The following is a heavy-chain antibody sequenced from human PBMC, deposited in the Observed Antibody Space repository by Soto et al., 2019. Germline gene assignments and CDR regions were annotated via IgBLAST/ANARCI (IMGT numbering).Heavy chain of an antibody. J-gene: IGHJ6*02. CDR3: ASVSGSYYYGMDV. D-gene: IGHD1-26*01. CDR2: IYHSGST. CDR1: GGSISSSNW. Sequence: QVQLQESGPGLVKPSGTLSLTCAVSGGSISSSNWWSWVRQPPGKGLEWIGEIYHSGSTNYNPSRKSWVTTSVDKSKNQFSLKLSSVTAADTAVYYCASVSGSYYYGMDVWGQGTTVTVSS. V-gene: IGHV4-4*02.